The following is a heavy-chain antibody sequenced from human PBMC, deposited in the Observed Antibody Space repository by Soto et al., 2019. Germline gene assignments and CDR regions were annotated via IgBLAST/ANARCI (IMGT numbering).Heavy chain of an antibody. CDR3: ARVGSTQAGRAFDI. J-gene: IGHJ3*02. CDR2: IIPIFGTA. CDR1: GGTFSSYA. V-gene: IGHV1-69*13. D-gene: IGHD6-19*01. Sequence: GASVKVSCKASGGTFSSYAISWVRQAPGQGLEWMGGIIPIFGTANYAQKFQGRVTITADESTSTAYMELSSLRSEDTAVYYCARVGSTQAGRAFDIWGQATMVTVSS.